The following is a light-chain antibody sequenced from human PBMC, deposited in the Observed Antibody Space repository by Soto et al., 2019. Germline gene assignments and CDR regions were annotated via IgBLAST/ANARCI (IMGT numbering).Light chain of an antibody. J-gene: IGKJ1*01. CDR1: QDIRTE. Sequence: ALPMTQSPSSLSASVGDRVTITCRASQDIRTELGWYQQKPGKAPKLLIYGATTLQSGVPSRFSGSGSGTDFTLTISGLQPEDFATYYCLQDYNYPRTFGQGPRWKSN. CDR3: LQDYNYPRT. V-gene: IGKV1-6*01. CDR2: GAT.